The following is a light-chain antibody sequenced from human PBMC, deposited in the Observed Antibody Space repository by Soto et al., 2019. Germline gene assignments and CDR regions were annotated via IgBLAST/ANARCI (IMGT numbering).Light chain of an antibody. V-gene: IGKV3-20*01. J-gene: IGKJ2*01. CDR2: GAS. CDR3: QRYGGSPLYT. CDR1: QSVSSSY. Sequence: EIVLTQSPDTLSLSPGERATLSCRASQSVSSSYLGWYQQKPGQAPRLLIYGASSRATGIPDRFSGSGSGTDFTLTISRLEPEDFAVYYCQRYGGSPLYTLGQGTKLEIK.